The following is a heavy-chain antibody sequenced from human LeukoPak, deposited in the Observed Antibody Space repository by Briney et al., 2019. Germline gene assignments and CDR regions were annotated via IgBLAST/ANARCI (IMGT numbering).Heavy chain of an antibody. Sequence: SGPTLLQPPQPLTLTCTFSGFSLRTTGVGVGWIRQPPGKALEWLALIYWNDYKRYSPSLKSRLTITKDISKTQVVLTITNMDPVDTATYYCAHSGTVTTPHDAFDIWGQGTMVTVSS. CDR3: AHSGTVTTPHDAFDI. V-gene: IGHV2-5*01. D-gene: IGHD4-17*01. CDR2: IYWNDYK. J-gene: IGHJ3*02. CDR1: GFSLRTTGVG.